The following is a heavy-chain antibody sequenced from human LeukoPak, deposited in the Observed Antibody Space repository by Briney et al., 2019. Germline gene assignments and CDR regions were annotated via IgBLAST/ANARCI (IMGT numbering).Heavy chain of an antibody. Sequence: GGSLRLSCAASGFTFSSYAMSWVRQAPGKGLEWVSAISGSGGSTYYADSVKGRFTISRDNSKNTLSLQMNSLRAEDTAVYYCATTVTSGGEYFQHWGQGTLVTVSS. D-gene: IGHD4-17*01. CDR3: ATTVTSGGEYFQH. CDR2: ISGSGGST. J-gene: IGHJ1*01. CDR1: GFTFSSYA. V-gene: IGHV3-23*01.